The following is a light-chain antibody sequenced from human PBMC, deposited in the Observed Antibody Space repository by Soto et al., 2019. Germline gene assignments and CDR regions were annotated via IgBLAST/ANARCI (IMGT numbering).Light chain of an antibody. V-gene: IGKV3-11*01. J-gene: IGKJ1*01. Sequence: ENVLTQSPATLSLSPGERATLSCRASQSVSNYLAWYQQNPGQAPRLLIYDTTNRATGIPARFSGSGSGTDFTLTISGLEPEDFAVYYCQQYGSSGTVGQGTKVDSK. CDR3: QQYGSSGT. CDR1: QSVSNY. CDR2: DTT.